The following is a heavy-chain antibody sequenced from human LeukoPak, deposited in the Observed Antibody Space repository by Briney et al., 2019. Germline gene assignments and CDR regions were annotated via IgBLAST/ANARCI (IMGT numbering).Heavy chain of an antibody. J-gene: IGHJ4*02. CDR1: GYSITNYW. CDR2: IYPGESET. Sequence: GESLRISCKGSGYSITNYWINWVRQMPGKGLEWMGIIYPGESETRYSPSFQGQVTISADKSITTVYLQWSSLKASDTAMYYCARLYGDYALDYWGQGTLVTVSS. D-gene: IGHD4-17*01. V-gene: IGHV5-51*01. CDR3: ARLYGDYALDY.